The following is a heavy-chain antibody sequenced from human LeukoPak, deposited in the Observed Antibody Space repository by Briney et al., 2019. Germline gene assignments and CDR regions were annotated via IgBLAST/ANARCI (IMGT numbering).Heavy chain of an antibody. CDR2: IFYGGST. CDR3: ASSPASGYYYYYMDV. V-gene: IGHV4-59*11. D-gene: IGHD3-3*01. CDR1: GGFIRNHY. J-gene: IGHJ6*03. Sequence: SETLSLTRTVSGGFIRNHYWSWIRQPPGKGLEWIGYIFYGGSTHYDPSLKSRAIISVDTSRNQLSLKLSSVTAADTAVYFCASSPASGYYYYYMDVWGKGTTVTVSS.